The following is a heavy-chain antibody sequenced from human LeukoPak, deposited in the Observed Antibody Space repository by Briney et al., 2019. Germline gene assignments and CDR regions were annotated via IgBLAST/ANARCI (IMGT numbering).Heavy chain of an antibody. Sequence: GGSLRLSCAASKFTFSSYSMHWVRQAPGKGLVWVSGINKDGTSRRYVDSVKGRFTISRDNVKSTLYLQMDDLRDEDAAVYYCARGLSYGMDVWGQGTTVTVSS. CDR1: KFTFSSYS. CDR2: INKDGTSR. V-gene: IGHV3-74*01. J-gene: IGHJ6*02. CDR3: ARGLSYGMDV.